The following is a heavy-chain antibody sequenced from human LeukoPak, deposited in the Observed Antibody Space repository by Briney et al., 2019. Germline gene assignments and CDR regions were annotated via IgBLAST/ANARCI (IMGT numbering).Heavy chain of an antibody. Sequence: PGGSLRLSFSNSGFTISTYGISWVRQAPGKGLGWVANIKQDGSEKCYVDSVKGRFTISRDNAKNSLYLQMNSLRAEDTAVYYCAREETSSSYYFDYWGQGTLVTVSS. CDR2: IKQDGSEK. V-gene: IGHV3-7*01. J-gene: IGHJ4*02. D-gene: IGHD6-13*01. CDR1: GFTISTYG. CDR3: AREETSSSYYFDY.